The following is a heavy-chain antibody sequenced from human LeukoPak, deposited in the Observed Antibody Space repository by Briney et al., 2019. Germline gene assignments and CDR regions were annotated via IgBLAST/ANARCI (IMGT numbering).Heavy chain of an antibody. Sequence: GGSLRLSCVASGFTFGNYGMSWVRQAPGKGLEWVSTISGSTISTYYADSVKGRFTISRDSSKNTLYLQMNSLRAEDTAVYYCAKDTTPHHYDILTGYPFDYWGQGTLVTVSS. CDR1: GFTFGNYG. CDR3: AKDTTPHHYDILTGYPFDY. D-gene: IGHD3-9*01. J-gene: IGHJ4*02. V-gene: IGHV3-23*01. CDR2: ISGSTIST.